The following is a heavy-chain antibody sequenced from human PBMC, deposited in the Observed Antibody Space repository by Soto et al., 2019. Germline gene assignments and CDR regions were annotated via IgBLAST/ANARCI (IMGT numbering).Heavy chain of an antibody. Sequence: GGSLRLSCAASGFTFSNYGMNWVRQAPGKGLEWVAIISYDGSNKYYADSVKGRFAISRDSSKNTLYLQMNSLRAEDTAVYYCAKLGESLIAGGGGVDYWGQGALVTVSS. D-gene: IGHD6-13*01. CDR2: ISYDGSNK. CDR3: AKLGESLIAGGGGVDY. V-gene: IGHV3-30*18. J-gene: IGHJ4*02. CDR1: GFTFSNYG.